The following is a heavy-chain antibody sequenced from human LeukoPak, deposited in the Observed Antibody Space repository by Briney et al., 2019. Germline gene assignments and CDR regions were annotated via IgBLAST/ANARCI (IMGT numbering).Heavy chain of an antibody. J-gene: IGHJ4*02. CDR2: INPNSGGT. CDR1: GYTFTGYY. D-gene: IGHD1-26*01. Sequence: ASVKVSCKASGYTFTGYYMHWVRQARGQGLEWMGRINPNSGGTNYAQKFQGRVTMTRDTSISTAYMELSRLRSDDTAVYYCAREGRKYSNNDYWGQGTLVTVSS. CDR3: AREGRKYSNNDY. V-gene: IGHV1-2*06.